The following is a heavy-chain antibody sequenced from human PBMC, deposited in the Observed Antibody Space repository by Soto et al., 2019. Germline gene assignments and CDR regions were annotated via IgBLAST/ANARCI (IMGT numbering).Heavy chain of an antibody. CDR2: VTGDGVTT. CDR3: AKRLSYYFDS. D-gene: IGHD3-16*02. V-gene: IGHV3-23*01. Sequence: GVSLRLSCAASGLTFSNYAMSWVRQAPGKGLEWVSTVTGDGVTTSYADSVKGRFTISRDNSKNTLYLQMSGLRADDTAVYYCAKRLSYYFDSWGHGTLVTVSS. CDR1: GLTFSNYA. J-gene: IGHJ4*01.